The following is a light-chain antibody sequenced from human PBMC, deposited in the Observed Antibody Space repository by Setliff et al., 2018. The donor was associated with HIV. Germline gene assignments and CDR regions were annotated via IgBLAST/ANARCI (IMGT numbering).Light chain of an antibody. CDR2: EVR. CDR1: SSDVGGYNY. CDR3: SSYAISNTLL. J-gene: IGLJ1*01. Sequence: QSALAQPASVSGSPGQSITISCTGTSSDVGGYNYVSWYQQHPGKAPKLIIYEVRNRPSGVSNRFSGSKSGNTASLTISGLQAEDEADYYCSSYAISNTLLFGTGTKVTV. V-gene: IGLV2-14*01.